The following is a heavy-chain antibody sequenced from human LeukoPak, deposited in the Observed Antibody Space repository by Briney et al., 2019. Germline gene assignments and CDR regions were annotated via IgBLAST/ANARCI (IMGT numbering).Heavy chain of an antibody. CDR2: VNRDGSET. Sequence: PGGSLRLSCAASGFALSSHWMTRVRQVPGRGPEWVANVNRDGSETYYLDSVKGRFTISKDNAKNSLYLQMNSLRAEDTALYHCARNNGMDVWGQGTTAIVSS. V-gene: IGHV3-7*03. CDR3: ARNNGMDV. CDR1: GFALSSHW. J-gene: IGHJ6*02.